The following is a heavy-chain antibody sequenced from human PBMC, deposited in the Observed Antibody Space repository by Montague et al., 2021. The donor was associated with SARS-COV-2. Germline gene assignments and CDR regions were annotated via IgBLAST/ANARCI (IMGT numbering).Heavy chain of an antibody. CDR2: IYYSGST. CDR1: GFTFSSYA. D-gene: IGHD3-10*01. J-gene: IGHJ3*02. CDR3: ARVDNLVQGVLPAEDAFDI. Sequence: LRLSCAASGFTFSSYAMSWVRQAPGKGLEWIGYIYYSGSTYYNPSLKSRVTRSVDTSKNQFSLKLSSVTAADTAVYYCARVDNLVQGVLPAEDAFDIWGQGTMVTVSS. V-gene: IGHV4-31*02.